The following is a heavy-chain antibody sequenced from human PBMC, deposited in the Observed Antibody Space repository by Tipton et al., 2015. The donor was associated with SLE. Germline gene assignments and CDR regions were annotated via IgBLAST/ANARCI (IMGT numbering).Heavy chain of an antibody. V-gene: IGHV3-48*03. CDR1: GFTFSSYE. D-gene: IGHD6-19*01. CDR2: ISSSRSYT. CDR3: ARDRGIAVAGTGGFDY. Sequence: LSLTCAASGFTFSSYEMNWVRQAPGKGLEWVSYISSSRSYTNYADSVKGRFTISRDNAKNSLYLQMNSLRAEDTAVYYCARDRGIAVAGTGGFDYWGQGTLVTVSS. J-gene: IGHJ4*02.